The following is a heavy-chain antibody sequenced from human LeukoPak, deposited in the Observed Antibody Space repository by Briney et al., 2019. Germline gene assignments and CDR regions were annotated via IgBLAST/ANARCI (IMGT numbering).Heavy chain of an antibody. Sequence: GGSLRLSCAASGFTFDDYAMHWVRQAPGKGLEWVSGISWNSGSIGYADSVKGRFTISRDNAKNSLYLQMNSLRAEDTAVYYCARDFILNYYYYYGMDVWGQGTTVTVSS. CDR2: ISWNSGSI. CDR3: ARDFILNYYYYYGMDV. J-gene: IGHJ6*02. CDR1: GFTFDDYA. V-gene: IGHV3-9*01. D-gene: IGHD3-9*01.